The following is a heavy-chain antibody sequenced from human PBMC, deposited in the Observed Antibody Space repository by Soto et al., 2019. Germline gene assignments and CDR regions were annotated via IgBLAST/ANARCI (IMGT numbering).Heavy chain of an antibody. J-gene: IGHJ4*02. V-gene: IGHV3-23*01. CDR2: ITNDGGRT. D-gene: IGHD2-15*01. CDR1: GFTFSSHD. Sequence: EVQLLESGGGLVRPGGSLRLSCAASGFTFSSHDLSWVRQAPGKGLEWVSAITNDGGRTYYADSVKGRFTISRDNSKNALYLQMNSLRAGDAAIHYCAKTPLGCATVRACPDYWGLGTLVTVSS. CDR3: AKTPLGCATVRACPDY.